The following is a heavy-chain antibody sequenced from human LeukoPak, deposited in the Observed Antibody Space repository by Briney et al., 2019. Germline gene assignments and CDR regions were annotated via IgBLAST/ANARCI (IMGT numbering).Heavy chain of an antibody. CDR1: AYTFTNYL. J-gene: IGHJ4*02. CDR3: GSTPRDSGSYGSAFDY. Sequence: GESLKISCKDPAYTFTNYLVGWVRQMPGKGLGWMGSIWPGDSDTRYSPPFQGPVTISASKSINTAYLQWGSLKASGTGLYLCGSTPRDSGSYGSAFDYWGQGTLVTVSS. D-gene: IGHD1-26*01. CDR2: IWPGDSDT. V-gene: IGHV5-51*01.